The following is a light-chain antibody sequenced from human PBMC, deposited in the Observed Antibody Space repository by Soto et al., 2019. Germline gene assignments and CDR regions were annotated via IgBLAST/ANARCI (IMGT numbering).Light chain of an antibody. CDR3: QQRSNWPIT. J-gene: IGKJ5*01. V-gene: IGKV3-11*01. CDR2: DAS. Sequence: EIVLTQSPATLSLSPGERATLSCRASQRVSSYLAWYQQKPGQAPRLLIYDASNRATGIPARFSGSGSGTDFTLTISSLEPEDFAVYYCQQRSNWPITFGQGKRLEIK. CDR1: QRVSSY.